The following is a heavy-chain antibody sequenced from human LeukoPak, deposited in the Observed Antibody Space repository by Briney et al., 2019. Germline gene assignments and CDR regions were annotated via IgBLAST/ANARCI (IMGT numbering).Heavy chain of an antibody. D-gene: IGHD2-2*01. V-gene: IGHV1-18*01. J-gene: IGHJ4*02. Sequence: ASVKVSCKASGYTFTNYGISWVRHAPGQGLEWMGWINIYNANTNYAQKLQGRVTMTTDTSTSTAYMELRSLRSDDTAVYYCARGYCSRTSCYFDYWGQGTLVIVSS. CDR1: GYTFTNYG. CDR3: ARGYCSRTSCYFDY. CDR2: INIYNANT.